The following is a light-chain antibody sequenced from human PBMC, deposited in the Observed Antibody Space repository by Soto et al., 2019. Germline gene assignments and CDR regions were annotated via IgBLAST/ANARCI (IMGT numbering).Light chain of an antibody. J-gene: IGLJ3*02. CDR3: CSYAGSWV. CDR2: DVN. Sequence: QSALTQPRSVSGSLGQSVTISCTGTSSDVGGYNYVSWYQQHPGKAPKLMIYDVNKRPSGVPDRFSGSKSGNTASLTISGLQAADEADYYCCSYAGSWVFGGWTQLTVL. CDR1: SSDVGGYNY. V-gene: IGLV2-11*01.